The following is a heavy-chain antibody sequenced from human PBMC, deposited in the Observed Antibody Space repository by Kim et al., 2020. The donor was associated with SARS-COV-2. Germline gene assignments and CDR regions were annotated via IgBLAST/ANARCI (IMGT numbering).Heavy chain of an antibody. CDR1: GFTFSSYA. Sequence: GESLKLSCAASGFTFSSYAMSWVRQAPGKGLEWVSAISGSGAQTYYADSVKGRFTISRDNSKNTVFLQMNSLRVDDAAMYFCAKGGQWLEYYFYGMDVWGQGTTVTVSS. CDR3: AKGGQWLEYYFYGMDV. CDR2: ISGSGAQT. V-gene: IGHV3-23*01. D-gene: IGHD6-19*01. J-gene: IGHJ6*02.